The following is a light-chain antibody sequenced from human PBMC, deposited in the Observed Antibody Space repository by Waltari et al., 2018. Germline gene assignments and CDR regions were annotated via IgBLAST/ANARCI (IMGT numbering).Light chain of an antibody. J-gene: IGKJ1*01. CDR1: QGIGGY. Sequence: DIQMSQSPSSLSASVGDRVTITCRASQGIGGYLNWYQQKPGKAPKLLMYYAKNLASGAPSRFSGSGSGTEFILTINSLQPEDFATYYCQKGNGYPWTFGQGTKVENK. V-gene: IGKV1-39*01. CDR2: YAK. CDR3: QKGNGYPWT.